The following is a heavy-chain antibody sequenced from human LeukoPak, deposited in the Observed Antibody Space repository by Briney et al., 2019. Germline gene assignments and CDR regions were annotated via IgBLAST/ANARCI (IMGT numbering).Heavy chain of an antibody. D-gene: IGHD1-14*01. CDR2: INRSGST. J-gene: IGHJ4*02. CDR3: ARGHGLRRSHRRDDY. V-gene: IGHV4-34*01. Sequence: PSETLSLTCAVYGGSFSGYYWSWIRQPPGKGLEWIGEINRSGSTNYNPSLKSRVTISVDTSKNQFSLKLSSVTAADTAVYYCARGHGLRRSHRRDDYWGQGTLVTVSS. CDR1: GGSFSGYY.